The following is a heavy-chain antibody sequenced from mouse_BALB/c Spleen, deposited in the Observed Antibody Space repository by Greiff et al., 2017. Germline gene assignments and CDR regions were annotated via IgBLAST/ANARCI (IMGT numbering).Heavy chain of an antibody. V-gene: IGHV5-12-2*01. CDR3: ARHYDYDGFAY. D-gene: IGHD2-4*01. CDR1: GFTFSSYT. Sequence: DVKLVESGGGLVQPGGSLKLSCAASGFTFSSYTMSWVRQTPEKRLEWVAYISNGGGSTYYPDTVKGRFTISRDNAKNTLYLQMSSLKSEDTAMYYCARHYDYDGFAYWGQGTLVTVSA. J-gene: IGHJ3*01. CDR2: ISNGGGST.